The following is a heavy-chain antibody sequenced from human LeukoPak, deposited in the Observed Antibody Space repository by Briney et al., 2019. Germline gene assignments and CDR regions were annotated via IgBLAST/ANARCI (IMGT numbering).Heavy chain of an antibody. J-gene: IGHJ4*02. CDR1: GFTFSHYW. CDR2: INQDATEK. CDR3: AGGALDY. Sequence: PGGSLRLSCAASGFTFSHYWMSWVRQAPWKGLEWMAIINQDATEKHYADSVKGRFTISRDNTKYSLYLQMNSLRAEDTAVYYCAGGALDYWGQGTLVAVSS. V-gene: IGHV3-7*04.